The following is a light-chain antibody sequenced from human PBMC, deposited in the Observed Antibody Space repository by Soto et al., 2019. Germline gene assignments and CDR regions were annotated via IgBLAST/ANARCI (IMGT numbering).Light chain of an antibody. V-gene: IGKV1-39*01. CDR3: QQSFSFPVT. CDR2: AAS. CDR1: QTITRY. Sequence: DLQMTQSPSSLSASVGDRVTITCRANQTITRYLNWYQQKPGTAPKLLIYAASSLQEGVPSRFRGSGSVTDFTLTISNLQPEDFAAYSCQQSFSFPVTFGQGTKLEIK. J-gene: IGKJ2*01.